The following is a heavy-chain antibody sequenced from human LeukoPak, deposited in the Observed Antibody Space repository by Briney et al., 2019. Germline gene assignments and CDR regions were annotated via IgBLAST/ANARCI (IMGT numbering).Heavy chain of an antibody. CDR1: GYTFTSYG. CDR2: ISAYNGNT. V-gene: IGHV1-18*01. J-gene: IGHJ6*03. CDR3: ARGLYDSSGYYYYYYYMDV. Sequence: ASVKVSCKASGYTFTSYGISWVRQAPGQGLEWMGWISAYNGNTNYAQKLQGRVTITTDTSTSTAYMELRSLRSDDTAVYYCARGLYDSSGYYYYYYYMDVWGKGTTVTISS. D-gene: IGHD3-22*01.